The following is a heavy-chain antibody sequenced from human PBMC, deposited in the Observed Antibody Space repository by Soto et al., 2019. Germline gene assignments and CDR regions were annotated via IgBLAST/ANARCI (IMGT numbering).Heavy chain of an antibody. CDR3: AKERQQLVRYYYYYMDV. CDR2: ISYDGSNK. CDR1: GFTFSSYG. Sequence: GGSLRLSCAASGFTFSSYGMHWVRQAPGKGLEWVAVISYDGSNKYYADSVKGRFTISRDNSKNTLYLQMNSLRAEDTAVYYCAKERQQLVRYYYYYMDVWGKGTTVTVSS. D-gene: IGHD6-13*01. V-gene: IGHV3-30*18. J-gene: IGHJ6*03.